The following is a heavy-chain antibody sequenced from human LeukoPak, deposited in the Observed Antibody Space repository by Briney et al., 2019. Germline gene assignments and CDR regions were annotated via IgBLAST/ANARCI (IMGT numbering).Heavy chain of an antibody. CDR1: GYTFTSYY. D-gene: IGHD3-10*01. J-gene: IGHJ5*02. CDR2: INPSGGST. CDR3: ARDPLRTYGSGPFNWFDP. V-gene: IGHV1-46*01. Sequence: ASVKVSCKASGYTFTSYYMHWVRQARGQGLEWMGIINPSGGSTSYAQKFQGRVTITRDTSTSTVYMELSSLRSEDTAVYYCARDPLRTYGSGPFNWFDPWGQGTLVTVSS.